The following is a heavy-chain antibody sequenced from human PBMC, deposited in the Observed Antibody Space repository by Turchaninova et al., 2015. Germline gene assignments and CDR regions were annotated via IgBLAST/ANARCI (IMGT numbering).Heavy chain of an antibody. D-gene: IGHD2/OR15-2a*01. Sequence: VQLVASGGGLVRPGGSLRLPCGAAGLTLTNYWKTWVRRAPGKGLEWVANINPDGSEGYYVDSVKGRFTISRDNTKNSLYLQMGSLKAEDTAVYYCAADKYLVAPAGDWGQGTLVTVSS. V-gene: IGHV3-7*03. CDR3: AADKYLVAPAGD. CDR1: GLTLTNYW. CDR2: INPDGSEG. J-gene: IGHJ4*02.